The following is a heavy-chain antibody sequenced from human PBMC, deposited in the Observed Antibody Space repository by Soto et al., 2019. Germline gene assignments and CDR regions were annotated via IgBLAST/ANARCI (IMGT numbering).Heavy chain of an antibody. D-gene: IGHD2-15*01. J-gene: IGHJ5*02. Sequence: QVQLVQSGGEVKKTGASVKLSCKASGYTFTSYGISWVRQAPGQGLECMGRISAYNGNTNYAQKLQGRVTMTTDTSTSKAYMELRSLRSDDTAVYYCARVVGALGHWFDPWGQGTLVTVSS. V-gene: IGHV1-18*01. CDR1: GYTFTSYG. CDR3: ARVVGALGHWFDP. CDR2: ISAYNGNT.